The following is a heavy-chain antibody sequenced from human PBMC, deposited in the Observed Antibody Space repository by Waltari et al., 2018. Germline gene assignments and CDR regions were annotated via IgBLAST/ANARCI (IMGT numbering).Heavy chain of an antibody. CDR2: FDPEDGET. CDR3: ATGPPGIVGATTKGWTVGGIQH. Sequence: QVQLVQSGAEVKKPGASVKVSCKVSGYTLTELSMHWVRQAPGKGLEWMGGFDPEDGETIYAQKFQGRVTMTEDTSTDTAYMELSSLRSEDTAVYYCATGPPGIVGATTKGWTVGGIQHWGQGTLVTVSS. D-gene: IGHD1-26*01. V-gene: IGHV1-24*01. CDR1: GYTLTELS. J-gene: IGHJ1*01.